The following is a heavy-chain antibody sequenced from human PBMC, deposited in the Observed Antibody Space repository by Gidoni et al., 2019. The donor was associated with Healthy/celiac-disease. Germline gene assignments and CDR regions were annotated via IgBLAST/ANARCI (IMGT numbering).Heavy chain of an antibody. CDR3: ARDLPLMRDAFDI. CDR1: GFTFSNYA. V-gene: IGHV3-30*04. J-gene: IGHJ3*02. CDR2: ISYDGSNK. Sequence: QVQLVESVGVVVQPGRSLRLSCAASGFTFSNYAMHWVRQAPGKGLEWVAIISYDGSNKYYADSVKGRFTISRDISKNTLYLQMNSLRAEDTAVYHCARDLPLMRDAFDIWGQGTMVTVSS.